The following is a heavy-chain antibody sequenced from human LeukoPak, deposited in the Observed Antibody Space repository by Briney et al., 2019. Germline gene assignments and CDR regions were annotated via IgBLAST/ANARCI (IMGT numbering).Heavy chain of an antibody. V-gene: IGHV4-34*01. CDR3: ARRNGYSYGYVDY. D-gene: IGHD5-18*01. CDR2: IYYSGTS. Sequence: SETLSLTCAVYGGSLNGHYWSWIRQPPGKGLEWIGSIYYSGTSSYYPSLKSRVTMSIDMSKNQFSLKLTSVTAADTAVYYCARRNGYSYGYVDYWGQGTLVTVSS. CDR1: GGSLNGHY. J-gene: IGHJ4*02.